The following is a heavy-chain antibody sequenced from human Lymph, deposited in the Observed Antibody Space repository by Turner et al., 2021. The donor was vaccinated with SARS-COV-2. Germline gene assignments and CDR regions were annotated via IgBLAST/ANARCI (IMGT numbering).Heavy chain of an antibody. CDR3: AKGVAGGWLQPNSFDY. CDR2: IRGSGGST. D-gene: IGHD5-12*01. J-gene: IGHJ4*02. V-gene: IGHV3-23*01. Sequence: EVPLLESGGGFVQPGASLRLPCSTSGFTFSSYGMTWVRQAPGKGLGWVSAIRGSGGSTYYADAVKGRFNISRDNSNNTLYLQMNSLRAEDTAVYYCAKGVAGGWLQPNSFDYWGQGTLVTVSS. CDR1: GFTFSSYG.